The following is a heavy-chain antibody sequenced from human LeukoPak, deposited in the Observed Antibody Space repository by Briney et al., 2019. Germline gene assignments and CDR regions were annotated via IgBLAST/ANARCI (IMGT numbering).Heavy chain of an antibody. D-gene: IGHD3-10*01. V-gene: IGHV4-34*01. J-gene: IGHJ6*04. Sequence: SETLSLTCAVYGGPFSGYYWSWIRQPPGKGLEWIGEINHSGSTNYNPSLKSRVTISVDTSKNQFSLKLSSVTAADTAVYYCARDSHYYGSGTGLDVWGKGTTVTISS. CDR3: ARDSHYYGSGTGLDV. CDR1: GGPFSGYY. CDR2: INHSGST.